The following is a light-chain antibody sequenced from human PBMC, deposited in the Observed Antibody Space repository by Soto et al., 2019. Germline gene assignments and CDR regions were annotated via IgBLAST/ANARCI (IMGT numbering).Light chain of an antibody. CDR2: GDN. CDR3: AAWDDSLNGPV. J-gene: IGLJ2*01. Sequence: QSVLSQPPSVSGTPGQRVTISCSGSNSNIGSNTVNWYQQFPGTAPKLFIYGDNRRPSGVPDRCSGSKSGTSASLAISGLQSEDEADYYCAAWDDSLNGPVFGGGTKVTVL. V-gene: IGLV1-44*01. CDR1: NSNIGSNT.